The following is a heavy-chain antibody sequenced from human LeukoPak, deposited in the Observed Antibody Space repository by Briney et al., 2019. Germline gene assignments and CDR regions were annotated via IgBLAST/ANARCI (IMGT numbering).Heavy chain of an antibody. D-gene: IGHD6-19*01. CDR1: GFTFSTYE. V-gene: IGHV3-48*03. CDR2: ISSSGSTM. CDR3: SLLAVASPQDY. Sequence: GGSLRLSCAASGFTFSTYEMHWVRQAPGKGLEWVSDISSSGSTMYYADSVKGRFTTSRDNAKNLLYLQMHSLRAEDTAVYYCSLLAVASPQDYWGQGTLVTVS. J-gene: IGHJ4*02.